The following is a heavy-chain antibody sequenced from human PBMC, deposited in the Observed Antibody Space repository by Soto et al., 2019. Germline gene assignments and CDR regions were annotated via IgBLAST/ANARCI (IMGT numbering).Heavy chain of an antibody. CDR2: ISGRDSVT. V-gene: IGHV3-23*01. CDR3: ATQAEGFYEGPLDF. J-gene: IGHJ4*02. Sequence: GGSLRLSCVASGLTFSSHAMTWVRQAPGKGLEWVSVISGRDSVTPYTDSVKGRSTISRDNPKSTLYLQINSLRAEDTAVYYCATQAEGFYEGPLDFWGPGTLVTVSS. D-gene: IGHD3-3*01. CDR1: GLTFSSHA.